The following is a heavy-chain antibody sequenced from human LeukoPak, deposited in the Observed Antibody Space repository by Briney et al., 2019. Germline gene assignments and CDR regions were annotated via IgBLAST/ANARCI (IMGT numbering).Heavy chain of an antibody. CDR3: ARELDDGSYYFDY. CDR2: IYYSGST. D-gene: IGHD1-26*01. V-gene: IGHV4-31*03. CDR1: GGSISSGGYY. Sequence: PSETLSLTCTVSGGSISSGGYYWSWIRQHPGRGLEWIVYIYYSGSTYYNPSLKSRVTISVYTSKNQFSLKLSSVTAADTAVYYCARELDDGSYYFDYWGQGTLVTVSS. J-gene: IGHJ4*02.